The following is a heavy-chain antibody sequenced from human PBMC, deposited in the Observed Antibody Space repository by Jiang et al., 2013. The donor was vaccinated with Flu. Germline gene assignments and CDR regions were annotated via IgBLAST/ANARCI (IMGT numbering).Heavy chain of an antibody. V-gene: IGHV4-34*01. CDR1: GGSVQWLRT. J-gene: IGHJ6*02. CDR3: ARGRFRYSYGYGSAPSSGYYGMDV. Sequence: ETLSLTCAVYGGSVQWLRTGAGIRQPPGKGLEWIGEINHSGSTDYNPSLKSRVTISVDTSKNQFSLKLSSVTAADTAVYYCARGRFRYSYGYGSAPSSGYYGMDVWGQGTTVTVSS. D-gene: IGHD5-18*01. CDR2: INHSGST.